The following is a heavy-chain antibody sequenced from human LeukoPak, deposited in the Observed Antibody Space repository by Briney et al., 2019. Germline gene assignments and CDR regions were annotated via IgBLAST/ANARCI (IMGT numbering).Heavy chain of an antibody. V-gene: IGHV3-23*01. Sequence: GGSLRLSCATSGFTFSSFSMNWVRQAPGKGLEWVSAISGSGGSTYYADSVKGRFTISRDNSKNTLYLQMNSLRAEDTAVYYCAKGHPPGLFDIWGQGTMVTVSS. CDR2: ISGSGGST. J-gene: IGHJ3*02. CDR3: AKGHPPGLFDI. CDR1: GFTFSSFS.